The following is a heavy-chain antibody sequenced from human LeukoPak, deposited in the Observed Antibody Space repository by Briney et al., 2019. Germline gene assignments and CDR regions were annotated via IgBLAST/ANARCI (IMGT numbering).Heavy chain of an antibody. CDR3: ARYGGSYSFYFDY. CDR1: GGSISSSSYY. CDR2: IYYSGST. V-gene: IGHV4-39*01. Sequence: SETLSLTCTVSGGSISSSSYYWGWIRQPPGKGLEWIGSIYYSGSTYYNPSLKSRVTISVDTSKNQFSLKLSSVTAADTAVYYCARYGGSYSFYFDYWGQGTLVTVSS. J-gene: IGHJ4*02. D-gene: IGHD1-26*01.